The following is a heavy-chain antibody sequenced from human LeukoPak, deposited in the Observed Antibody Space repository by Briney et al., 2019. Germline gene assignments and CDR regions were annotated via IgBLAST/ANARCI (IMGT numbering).Heavy chain of an antibody. CDR2: INHSGST. D-gene: IGHD5-18*01. V-gene: IGHV4-34*01. CDR3: ARGRRGYSYGYVDY. Sequence: PSETLSLTCAVYGGSFSGYYWSWLRQPPGKGLDWIGEINHSGSTNYNPSLKSRVTISVDTSKNQFSLKLSSVTAADTAVYYCARGRRGYSYGYVDYWGQGTLVTVSS. J-gene: IGHJ4*02. CDR1: GGSFSGYY.